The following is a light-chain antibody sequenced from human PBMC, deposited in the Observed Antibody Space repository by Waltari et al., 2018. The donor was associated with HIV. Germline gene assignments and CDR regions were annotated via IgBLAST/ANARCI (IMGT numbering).Light chain of an antibody. V-gene: IGLV2-23*01. CDR1: SSDLGSLNL. J-gene: IGLJ2*01. Sequence: QSALTQPASVSGSPGQSITISCTGTSSDLGSLNLVSWYQQHPGKAPYLIIYEGTKRPSGISNRFSGSKSGNTASLTISGLQADDEAHYFCWSYAGSTPYVLLGGGTKLTVL. CDR3: WSYAGSTPYVL. CDR2: EGT.